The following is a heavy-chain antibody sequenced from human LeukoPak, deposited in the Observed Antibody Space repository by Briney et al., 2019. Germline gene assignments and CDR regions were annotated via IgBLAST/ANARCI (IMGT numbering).Heavy chain of an antibody. J-gene: IGHJ5*02. D-gene: IGHD3-3*01. Sequence: ASVKVSCKASGYTFTSYYMHWVRQAPGQGLEWMGIINPSGGSTSYAQKFQGRVTMTRDTSTSTAYMELSSLRSEDTAVYYCARGELRFLEWSNNWFDPWGQGTLVTVSS. CDR2: INPSGGST. V-gene: IGHV1-46*01. CDR1: GYTFTSYY. CDR3: ARGELRFLEWSNNWFDP.